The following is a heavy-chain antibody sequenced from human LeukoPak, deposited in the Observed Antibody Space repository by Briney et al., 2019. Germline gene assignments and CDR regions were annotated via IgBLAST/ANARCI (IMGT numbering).Heavy chain of an antibody. V-gene: IGHV4-34*01. CDR3: ARGDSNLRRFDP. D-gene: IGHD4-4*01. CDR1: GGSFSGYY. Sequence: SETLSLTCAVYGGSFSGYYWSWIRQPPGKGLEWIGYIYHSGSTYYNPSLKSRVTISVDRSKNQFSLKLSSVTAADTAVYYCARGDSNLRRFDPWGQGTLVTVSS. J-gene: IGHJ5*02. CDR2: IYHSGST.